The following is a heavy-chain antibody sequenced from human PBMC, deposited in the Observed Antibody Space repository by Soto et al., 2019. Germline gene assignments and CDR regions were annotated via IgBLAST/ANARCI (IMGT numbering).Heavy chain of an antibody. CDR3: ARVSGQLSIRSNWFDP. D-gene: IGHD1-1*01. V-gene: IGHV4-34*01. J-gene: IGHJ5*02. CDR2: INHNGAT. Sequence: SETLSLTCAVYSGSLSGYYWNWIRQPPGKGLEWIGEINHNGATNYNPSLNSRVTLSVDTSKNQFSLKLSSVTAADTAVYYCARVSGQLSIRSNWFDPWGQGTLVTVSS. CDR1: SGSLSGYY.